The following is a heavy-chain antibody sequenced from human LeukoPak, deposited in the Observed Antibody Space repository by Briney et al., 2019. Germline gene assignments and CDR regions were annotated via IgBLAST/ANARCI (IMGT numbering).Heavy chain of an antibody. CDR3: ARDLIYRFRP. V-gene: IGHV4-61*01. CDR2: VYYTGST. D-gene: IGHD5/OR15-5a*01. CDR1: GGSVSRSNYY. Sequence: SETLSLTCTVSGGSVSRSNYYWTWIRQPPGKGLEWIGYVYYTGSTDYNPSLKSRVTISIDTSKTQFSLRLSSVTAADTAVYYCARDLIYRFRPWGQGTLVTVSS. J-gene: IGHJ5*02.